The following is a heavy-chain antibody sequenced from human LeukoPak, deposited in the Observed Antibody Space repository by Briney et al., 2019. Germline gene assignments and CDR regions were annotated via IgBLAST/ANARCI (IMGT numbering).Heavy chain of an antibody. Sequence: QPGGSLRLSCTASGFSFNSYGMHWVRQAPGKGLEWVAFIRYDGSNKYYADSVKGRFTISRDNSKNTLYLQMNSLRAEDTAVYYSAKGRGPKYYFDYWGQGTLVTVSS. CDR1: GFSFNSYG. CDR3: AKGRGPKYYFDY. V-gene: IGHV3-30*02. CDR2: IRYDGSNK. J-gene: IGHJ4*02.